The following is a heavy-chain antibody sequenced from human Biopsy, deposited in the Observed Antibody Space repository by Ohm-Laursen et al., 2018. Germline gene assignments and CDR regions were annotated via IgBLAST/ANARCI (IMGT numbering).Heavy chain of an antibody. V-gene: IGHV1-46*01. CDR1: GYTFTGYY. Sequence: ASVKVSCKASGYTFTGYYLHWVRQAPGQGLEWMGIINPGGNSTAYTQNFQGRITMTEDTSTDTAYMELSSLRSEDTAVYYCAADINVWNVNYWGQGTQVTVSS. CDR2: INPGGNST. J-gene: IGHJ4*02. D-gene: IGHD1-1*01. CDR3: AADINVWNVNY.